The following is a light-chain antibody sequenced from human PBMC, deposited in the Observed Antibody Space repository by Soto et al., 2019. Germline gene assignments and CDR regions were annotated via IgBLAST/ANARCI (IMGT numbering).Light chain of an antibody. Sequence: QPVLTQSSSASASLGSSVKLTCTLSSGHSSYIIAWHQQQTGKAPRYLMKVERSGSYNKGSGVPDRFSGSSSGADRYLTISNLQFEDEADYFCETWDSNIWVFGGGTKLTVL. CDR1: SGHSSYI. J-gene: IGLJ3*02. CDR2: VERSGSY. CDR3: ETWDSNIWV. V-gene: IGLV4-60*02.